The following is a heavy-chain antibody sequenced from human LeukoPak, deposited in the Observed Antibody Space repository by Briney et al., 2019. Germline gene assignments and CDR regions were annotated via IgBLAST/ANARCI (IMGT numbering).Heavy chain of an antibody. CDR1: GFSLSTSGVG. J-gene: IGHJ6*02. Sequence: SGPTLVKPTQTLTLTCTFSGFSLSTSGVGVGWIRQPPGKALEWLALIYWNDDKRYSPSLKSRLTITKDTSKNQVVLTMTNMDPVDTATYYCAHSHVYYLYYYYYYGMDVWGQGTTVTVSS. V-gene: IGHV2-5*01. CDR3: AHSHVYYLYYYYYYGMDV. CDR2: IYWNDDK. D-gene: IGHD3-16*01.